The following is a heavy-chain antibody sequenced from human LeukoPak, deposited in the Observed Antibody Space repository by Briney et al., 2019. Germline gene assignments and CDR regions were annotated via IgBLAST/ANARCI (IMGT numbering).Heavy chain of an antibody. Sequence: GGSLRLSCAASGFTFSSYWMHWVRQAPGKGLEWVSGISWNSGSIGYADSVKGRFTISRDNAKNSLYLQMNSLRAEDTAVYYCATNGGRTFDYWGQGTLVTVSS. CDR1: GFTFSSYW. CDR2: ISWNSGSI. V-gene: IGHV3-9*01. J-gene: IGHJ4*02. CDR3: ATNGGRTFDY. D-gene: IGHD2-8*01.